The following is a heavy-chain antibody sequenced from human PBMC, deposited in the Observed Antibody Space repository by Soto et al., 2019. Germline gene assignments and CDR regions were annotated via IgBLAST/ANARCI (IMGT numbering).Heavy chain of an antibody. CDR2: INPSGGST. CDR3: ARAAGGLGGGDPNDY. J-gene: IGHJ4*02. CDR1: GYTFTSYY. V-gene: IGHV1-46*01. D-gene: IGHD2-21*02. Sequence: QVQLVQSGAEVKKPGASVKVSCKASGYTFTSYYMHWVRQAPGQGLEWMGIINPSGGSTSYAQKFQGRVTMTRDTSTSTVYMELSSLRSEDTAVYYCARAAGGLGGGDPNDYWGQGTLVTVSS.